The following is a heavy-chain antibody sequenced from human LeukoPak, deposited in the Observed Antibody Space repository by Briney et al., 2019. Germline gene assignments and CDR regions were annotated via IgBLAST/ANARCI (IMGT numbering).Heavy chain of an antibody. CDR1: GGTFSSYA. Sequence: SSVKVSCKASGGTFSSYAISSVRQAPGQGLEWMGWIIPIFGTANYAQKFQGRVTITTDESTSTAYMELSSLRSEDTAVYYCASNLDTAMVGNFDYWGQGTLVTVSS. D-gene: IGHD5-18*01. J-gene: IGHJ4*02. CDR2: IIPIFGTA. CDR3: ASNLDTAMVGNFDY. V-gene: IGHV1-69*05.